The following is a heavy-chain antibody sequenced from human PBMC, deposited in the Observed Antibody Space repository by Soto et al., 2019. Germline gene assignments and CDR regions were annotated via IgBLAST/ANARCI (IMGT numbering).Heavy chain of an antibody. CDR3: AREGVRGMDV. CDR1: GFTFSNSV. D-gene: IGHD3-16*01. J-gene: IGHJ6*02. V-gene: IGHV3-30*03. CDR2: ISYDGSNK. Sequence: QVQLVESGGGVVQPGRSLRLSCAASGFTFSNSVMHWVRQAPGKGLEWVATISYDGSNKYYGDSVKGRFTISRDNSKNTLYLQMNSLRAEDTAVYYCAREGVRGMDVWGQGTTVTVSS.